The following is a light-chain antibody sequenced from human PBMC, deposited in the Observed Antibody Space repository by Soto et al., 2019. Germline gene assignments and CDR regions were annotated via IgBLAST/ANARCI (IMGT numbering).Light chain of an antibody. CDR2: YDS. Sequence: SYELTQPPSVSVAPGKTARITCGGKNIGSKSVHWYQQKPGQAPVLVIYYDSDRPSGIPERFSGSNSGNTATLTISRVEAGDDADYYCQVWDSSSDHYVFGTGTKVTVL. V-gene: IGLV3-21*04. J-gene: IGLJ1*01. CDR3: QVWDSSSDHYV. CDR1: NIGSKS.